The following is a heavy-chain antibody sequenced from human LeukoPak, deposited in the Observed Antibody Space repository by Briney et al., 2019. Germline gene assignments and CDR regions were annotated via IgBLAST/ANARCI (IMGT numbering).Heavy chain of an antibody. J-gene: IGHJ4*02. CDR1: GFTFSNYW. CDR2: IKPDGSEE. CDR3: SGDPGDY. D-gene: IGHD7-27*01. V-gene: IGHV3-7*04. Sequence: GGSLRLSRAASGFTFSNYWMSWVRQAPGKGLEWVANIKPDGSEEYYVDSVKGRFSISRDNAKKSVYLQMNSLRAEDTAVYYCSGDPGDYWGQGTLVTVSS.